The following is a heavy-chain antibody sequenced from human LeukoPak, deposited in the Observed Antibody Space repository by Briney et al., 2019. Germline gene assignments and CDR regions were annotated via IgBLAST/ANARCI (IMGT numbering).Heavy chain of an antibody. V-gene: IGHV4-59*08. CDR3: ARHVGYGNNWFDP. J-gene: IGHJ5*02. D-gene: IGHD5-18*01. CDR1: GGSFSGYY. Sequence: SETLSLTCAVYGGSFSGYYWSWIRQPPGKGLEWIGYTYYSGTTNYNPSLESRVTISVDTSKNQFSLKLRSVTAADTAVYYCARHVGYGNNWFDPWGQGTPVTVS. CDR2: TYYSGTT.